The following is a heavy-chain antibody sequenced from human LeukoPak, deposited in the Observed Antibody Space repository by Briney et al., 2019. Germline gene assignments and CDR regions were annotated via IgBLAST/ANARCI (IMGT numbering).Heavy chain of an antibody. CDR2: ISYDGSNK. Sequence: GGSLRLSCAASGFTFSSYAMHWVRQAPGKGLEWVAAISYDGSNKYYADSVKGRFTISRDNPKNTLYLQMNSLRAEDTAVYYCARAIAVAGELDYWGQGTLVTVSS. CDR1: GFTFSSYA. CDR3: ARAIAVAGELDY. D-gene: IGHD6-19*01. J-gene: IGHJ4*02. V-gene: IGHV3-30-3*01.